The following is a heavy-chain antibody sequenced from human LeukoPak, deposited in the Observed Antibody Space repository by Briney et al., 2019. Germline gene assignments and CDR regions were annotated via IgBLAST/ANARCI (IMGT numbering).Heavy chain of an antibody. D-gene: IGHD5-24*01. CDR2: IYYSGST. J-gene: IGHJ4*02. CDR1: GGSVSSSIYY. Sequence: PSETLSLTCTVSGGSVSSSIYYWGWIRQPPGKGLEWIGSIYYSGSTSYNPSLKSRVTISVDTSKNQFSLKLSSVTAADTAVYYCARHGPDDGYNCWFFDYWGQGTLVTVSS. CDR3: ARHGPDDGYNCWFFDY. V-gene: IGHV4-39*01.